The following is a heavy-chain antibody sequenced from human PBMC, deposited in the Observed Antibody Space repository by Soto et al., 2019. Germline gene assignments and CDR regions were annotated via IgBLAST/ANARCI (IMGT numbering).Heavy chain of an antibody. V-gene: IGHV3-21*01. CDR3: ARDTKGTFGGVIVPSFDY. J-gene: IGHJ4*02. D-gene: IGHD3-16*02. CDR1: GFTFSSYS. CDR2: ISSSSSYI. Sequence: GGSLRLSCAASGFTFSSYSMNWVRQAPGKGLEWVSSISSSSSYIYYADSMKGRFTITRDNAKNSLYLQMNSLRAEYTAVYYCARDTKGTFGGVIVPSFDYWGQGTLVTVSS.